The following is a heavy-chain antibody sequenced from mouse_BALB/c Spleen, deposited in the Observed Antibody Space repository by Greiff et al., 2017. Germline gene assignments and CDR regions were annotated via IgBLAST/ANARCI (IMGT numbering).Heavy chain of an antibody. CDR3: ARDDRYSMDY. Sequence: DVMLVESGGGLVKPGGSLKLSCAASGFTFSDYYMYWVRQTPEKRLEWVATISDGGSYTYYPDSVKGRFTISRDNAKNNLYLQMSSLKSEDTAMYYCARDDRYSMDYWGQGTSVTVSS. J-gene: IGHJ4*01. V-gene: IGHV5-4*02. CDR2: ISDGGSYT. D-gene: IGHD2-14*01. CDR1: GFTFSDYY.